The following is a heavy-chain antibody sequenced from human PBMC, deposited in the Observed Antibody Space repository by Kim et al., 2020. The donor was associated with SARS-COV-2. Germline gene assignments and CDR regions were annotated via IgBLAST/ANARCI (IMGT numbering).Heavy chain of an antibody. V-gene: IGHV3-53*04. CDR2: IYSGGST. CDR3: ARVPSVAFSSYWDHWYFDL. CDR1: GFTVSSNY. J-gene: IGHJ2*01. Sequence: GGSLRLSCAASGFTVSSNYMSWVRQAPGKGLEWVSVIYSGGSTYYADSVKGRFTISRHNSKNTLYLQMNSLRAEDTAVYYCARVPSVAFSSYWDHWYFDLWGRGTLVTVSS. D-gene: IGHD3-22*01.